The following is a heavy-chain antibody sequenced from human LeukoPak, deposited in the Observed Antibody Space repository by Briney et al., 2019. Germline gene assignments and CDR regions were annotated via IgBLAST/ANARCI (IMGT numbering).Heavy chain of an antibody. V-gene: IGHV3-30*02. CDR1: GFTFSRNG. D-gene: IGHD2-15*01. J-gene: IGHJ4*02. CDR3: AKDGWACSGGNCYFAY. Sequence: GGSLRLSCAAYGFTFSRNGMHWVRQAPGKGLEWVAFIRYDGSNEYYADSVKGRVSISRDNSKNTLYLQMSSLRAEDTAVYYCAKDGWACSGGNCYFAYWGQGTLVTVSS. CDR2: IRYDGSNE.